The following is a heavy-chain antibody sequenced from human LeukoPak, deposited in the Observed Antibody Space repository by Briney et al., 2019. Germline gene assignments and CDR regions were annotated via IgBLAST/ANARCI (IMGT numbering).Heavy chain of an antibody. V-gene: IGHV4-59*01. CDR1: GDSITGYY. J-gene: IGHJ4*02. CDR3: ARGGGLVVVRSGLLDY. CDR2: IYNSGST. Sequence: SETLSLTCTVSGDSITGYYWTWIRQPPGKRLEWIGYIYNSGSTNYNPSLKSRLTISEDTSKSQFSLRLSSVTAADTAVYYCARGGGLVVVRSGLLDYWGQGTLVTVSS. D-gene: IGHD2-15*01.